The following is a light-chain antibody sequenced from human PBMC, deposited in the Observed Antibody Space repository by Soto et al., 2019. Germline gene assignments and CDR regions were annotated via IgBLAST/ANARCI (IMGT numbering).Light chain of an antibody. J-gene: IGLJ3*02. V-gene: IGLV2-8*01. CDR3: SSYAGNDNGV. CDR2: EVS. Sequence: QSVLTQPPSASGSPGQSVTISCTGTYSDIGVYDFVSWYQQHPGKAPTLMIYEVSKRPSGVPDRFSGSKSGNTAFLTVSGLQAEDDSDYYCSSYAGNDNGVFGGGTKLTVL. CDR1: YSDIGVYDF.